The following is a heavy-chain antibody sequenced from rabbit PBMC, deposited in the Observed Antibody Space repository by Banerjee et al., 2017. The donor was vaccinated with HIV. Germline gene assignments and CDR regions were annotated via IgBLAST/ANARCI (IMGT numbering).Heavy chain of an antibody. D-gene: IGHD1-1*01. CDR1: GFSFSSGYD. CDR3: TRYAYGTSDYYHEL. V-gene: IGHV1S45*01. J-gene: IGHJ3*01. CDR2: INYGGSA. Sequence: QEQLVESGGGLVQPEGSLTLTCTASGFSFSSGYDMCWVRQAPGKGLEYIGHINYGGSAYYANWAKGRFTISKTSSTTVTLQMTSLTAADTATYFCTRYAYGTSDYYHELWGQGTLVTVS.